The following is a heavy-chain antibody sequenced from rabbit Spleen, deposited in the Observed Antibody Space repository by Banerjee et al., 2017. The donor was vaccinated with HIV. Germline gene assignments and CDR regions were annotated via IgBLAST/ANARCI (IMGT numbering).Heavy chain of an antibody. D-gene: IGHD1-1*01. Sequence: QEQLVESGGGLVTLGGSLKLSCKASGIDFSHYGINWVRQAPGKGLEWIAYIYPDYGSRDYASWVNGRFTISLDSAQNTVFLQMTSLTAADTATYFCAREYVNTFNLWGQGTLVTVS. CDR3: AREYVNTFNL. CDR2: IYPDYGSR. V-gene: IGHV1S47*01. CDR1: GIDFSHYG. J-gene: IGHJ4*01.